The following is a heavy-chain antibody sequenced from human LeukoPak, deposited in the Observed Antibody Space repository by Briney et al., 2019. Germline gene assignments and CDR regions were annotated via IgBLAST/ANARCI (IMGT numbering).Heavy chain of an antibody. CDR2: IIPIFGTA. J-gene: IGHJ4*02. D-gene: IGHD5-18*01. V-gene: IGHV1-69*05. Sequence: ASVKASCKASGGTFSSYAISWVRQAPGPGREWMGGIIPIFGTANYGQKFQGRVTITTDESTSTAYMELSSLRSEDTAGYYCARGDTAMVIGFDYWGQGTLVTVSS. CDR3: ARGDTAMVIGFDY. CDR1: GGTFSSYA.